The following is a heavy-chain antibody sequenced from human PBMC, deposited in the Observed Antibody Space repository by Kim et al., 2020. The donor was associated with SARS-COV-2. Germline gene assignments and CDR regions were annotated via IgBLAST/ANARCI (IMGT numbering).Heavy chain of an antibody. J-gene: IGHJ6*02. CDR3: ARGFCSGYDYVCYYYYGMDV. CDR1: GYTFTSYD. Sequence: ASVKVSCKASGYTFTSYDINWVRQATGQGLEWMGWMNPNSGNTGYAQKFQGRVTMTRNTSISTAYMELSSLRSEDTAVYYCARGFCSGYDYVCYYYYGMDVWGQGTTVTVSS. V-gene: IGHV1-8*01. CDR2: MNPNSGNT. D-gene: IGHD5-12*01.